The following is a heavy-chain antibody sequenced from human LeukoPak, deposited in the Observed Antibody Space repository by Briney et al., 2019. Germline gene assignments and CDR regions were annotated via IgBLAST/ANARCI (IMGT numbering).Heavy chain of an antibody. CDR3: ARRGSYYDSSGYYYYFFDY. V-gene: IGHV1-69*05. D-gene: IGHD3-22*01. J-gene: IGHJ4*02. Sequence: SVKVSCKASGGTFSSYAISWVRQAPGQGLEWMGGIIPIFGTANYAQKFQGRVTIATDESTSTAYMELSSLRSEDMAVYYCARRGSYYDSSGYYYYFFDYWGQGTLVTVSS. CDR1: GGTFSSYA. CDR2: IIPIFGTA.